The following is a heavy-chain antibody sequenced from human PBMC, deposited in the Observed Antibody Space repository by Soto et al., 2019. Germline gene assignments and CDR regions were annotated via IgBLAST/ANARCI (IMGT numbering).Heavy chain of an antibody. V-gene: IGHV3-30*18. J-gene: IGHJ4*02. CDR3: AKDLGSSGWYSV. CDR1: GLTFSSYG. Sequence: GGSLRLSCAASGLTFSSYGMHWVRQAPGKGLEWVAVISYDGSNKYYADSVKGRFTISRDNSKNTLYLQMNSLRAEDTAVYYCAKDLGSSGWYSVWGQGTLVTVSS. CDR2: ISYDGSNK. D-gene: IGHD6-19*01.